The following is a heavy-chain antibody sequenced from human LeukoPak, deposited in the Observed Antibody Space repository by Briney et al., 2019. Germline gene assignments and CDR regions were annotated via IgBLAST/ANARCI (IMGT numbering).Heavy chain of an antibody. V-gene: IGHV4-59*01. Sequence: PSETLSLTCTVSGASISSYYWSWIRQPPGKGLEWIGYVSYIGRTNYNPSLKSRVTMSGDTSKNQFSLNLTSVTAADTAVYYCAIAATYGSVGYWGQGTLVTVSS. CDR1: GASISSYY. J-gene: IGHJ4*02. CDR2: VSYIGRT. D-gene: IGHD2-15*01. CDR3: AIAATYGSVGY.